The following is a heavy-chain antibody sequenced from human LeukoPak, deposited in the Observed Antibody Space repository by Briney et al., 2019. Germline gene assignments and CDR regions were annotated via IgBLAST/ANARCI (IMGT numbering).Heavy chain of an antibody. CDR3: QGGRF. Sequence: GGSLRLSCSASGFTFTNAWMSWVRQAPGKGLEWVGRIKSKTDGGTTDYAAPVKGRFSISRDDSKNTLHLQMNSLKSEDTAVYYCQGGRFWGQGTLVTVSS. CDR1: GFTFTNAW. CDR2: IKSKTDGGTT. J-gene: IGHJ4*02. V-gene: IGHV3-15*01. D-gene: IGHD1-26*01.